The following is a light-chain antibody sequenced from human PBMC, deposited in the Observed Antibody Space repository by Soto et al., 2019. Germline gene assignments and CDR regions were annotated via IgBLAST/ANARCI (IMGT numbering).Light chain of an antibody. CDR3: QKYDPAPFT. V-gene: IGKV1-27*01. J-gene: IGKJ3*01. CDR1: QDISNY. Sequence: DIQMTQTPSSLSASVGDRVTITCRASQDISNYLAWYQQKPGQLPNLLIYATSTLESGVPSRFSGGGSGTDFTLTISSMDPEDVGTYYCQKYDPAPFTFGPGNKVEMK. CDR2: ATS.